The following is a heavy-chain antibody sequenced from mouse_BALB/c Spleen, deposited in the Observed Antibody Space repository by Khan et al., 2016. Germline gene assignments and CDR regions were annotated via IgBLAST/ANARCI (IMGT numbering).Heavy chain of an antibody. CDR3: ARRRDYGTSPAWFAY. J-gene: IGHJ3*01. D-gene: IGHD1-1*01. V-gene: IGHV1-9*01. CDR1: GYTFSTYW. Sequence: QVQLQQSGAELMKPGASVKISCKATGYTFSTYWIEWVKQRPGHGLEWIGEILPGSGSTNYNEKFKGKATFTADTSSNTAYMQPSSLTSEDSAVYYCARRRDYGTSPAWFAYWGQGTLVTVSA. CDR2: ILPGSGST.